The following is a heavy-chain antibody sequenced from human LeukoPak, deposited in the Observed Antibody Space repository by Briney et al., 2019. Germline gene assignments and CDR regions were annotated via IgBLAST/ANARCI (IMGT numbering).Heavy chain of an antibody. Sequence: GTSLRLSCAASGFTFRSHGMHWVRQAPGKGLEWVAFIWYDGSNKYYTDSVKGRFTISRDNSKNTLYLQMNSLRAEDTAVYYCATAPSGSYFDYWGQGTLVTVSS. CDR2: IWYDGSNK. J-gene: IGHJ4*02. V-gene: IGHV3-33*01. CDR3: ATAPSGSYFDY. D-gene: IGHD1-26*01. CDR1: GFTFRSHG.